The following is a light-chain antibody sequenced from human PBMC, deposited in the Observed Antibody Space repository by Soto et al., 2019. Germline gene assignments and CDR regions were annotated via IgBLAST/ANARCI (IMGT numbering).Light chain of an antibody. J-gene: IGKJ5*01. Sequence: DIQMTQSPSSLSASVGDRVTITCQASQDISNYLNWYQQKPGKAPKLLIYDASNLETGVPSRFSGSGPETDFTFTISNLQPEDIATYYCQQYDTLISFGQGTRLEIK. V-gene: IGKV1-33*01. CDR2: DAS. CDR3: QQYDTLIS. CDR1: QDISNY.